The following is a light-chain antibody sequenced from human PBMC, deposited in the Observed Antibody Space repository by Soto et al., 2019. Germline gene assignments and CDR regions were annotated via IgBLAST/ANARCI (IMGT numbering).Light chain of an antibody. V-gene: IGKV3D-15*01. CDR3: QRDNYLVST. J-gene: IGKJ4*01. CDR1: QSISSN. CDR2: GAS. Sequence: TQSAAILSVSPSTRFALSCRASQSISSNLAWYQQKPGNTPRLLIYGASTRASGIPARFSGSGSGTEFTLTINSLQSEDFAVYYCQRDNYLVSTFGGGAKVDI.